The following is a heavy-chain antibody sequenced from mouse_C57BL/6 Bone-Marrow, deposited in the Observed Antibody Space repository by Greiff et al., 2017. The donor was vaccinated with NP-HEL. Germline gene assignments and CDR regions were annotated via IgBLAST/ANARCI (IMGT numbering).Heavy chain of an antibody. CDR3: ATTVDY. CDR1: GYTFTSYD. V-gene: IGHV1-85*01. CDR2: IYPGDGST. J-gene: IGHJ2*01. D-gene: IGHD1-1*01. Sequence: QVQLQQSGPELVKPGASVKLSCKASGYTFTSYDINWVKQRPGRGLGWIGGIYPGDGSTKYNEKFKGKATLTVDTSSSTAYMELHSLTSEDSAVYFCATTVDYWGQGTTLTVSS.